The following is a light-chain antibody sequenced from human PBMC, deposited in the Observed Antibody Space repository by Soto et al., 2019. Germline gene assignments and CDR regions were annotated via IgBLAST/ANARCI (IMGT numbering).Light chain of an antibody. Sequence: DLVLTQSPLSLPVTLGQPASISCRSSQSLVYRDGNTYLTWFQLRPGQSPRRLIYKVSIRDSGVPARFSGSGSGTDFTLTISRVEAEDVGVYYCLQGTHWYTFGQGTELEIK. V-gene: IGKV2-30*01. J-gene: IGKJ2*01. CDR3: LQGTHWYT. CDR1: QSLVYRDGNTY. CDR2: KVS.